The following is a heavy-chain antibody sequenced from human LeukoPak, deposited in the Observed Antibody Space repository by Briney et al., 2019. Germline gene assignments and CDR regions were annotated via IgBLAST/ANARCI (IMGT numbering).Heavy chain of an antibody. J-gene: IGHJ4*02. D-gene: IGHD1-1*01. CDR1: GGSISSYY. CDR3: ARDQEDNPFRI. V-gene: IGHV4-59*01. Sequence: SETLSLTCTVSGGSISSYYWSWIRQPPGKGLEWIGYIYYSGSTNYNPSLKSRVTISVDTSKNQFSLKLSSVTAADTAVYYCARDQEDNPFRIWGRGTLVTVSS. CDR2: IYYSGST.